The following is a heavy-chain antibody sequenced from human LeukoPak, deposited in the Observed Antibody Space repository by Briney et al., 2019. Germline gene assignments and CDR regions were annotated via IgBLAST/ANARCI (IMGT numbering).Heavy chain of an antibody. CDR2: INPSGGST. CDR3: ARGGGANPIDI. Sequence: ASVKVSCKASGYTFTSYYMHWVRQAPGQRLEWRGIINPSGGSTSYAQKFQGRVTMTRDTSKGTLYMELIRLRSEDPAVYYCARGGGANPIDIWGQGTMVTVSS. V-gene: IGHV1-46*03. D-gene: IGHD4/OR15-4a*01. CDR1: GYTFTSYY. J-gene: IGHJ3*02.